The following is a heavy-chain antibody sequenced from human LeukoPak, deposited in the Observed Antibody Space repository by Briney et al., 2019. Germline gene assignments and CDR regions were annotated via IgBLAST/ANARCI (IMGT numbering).Heavy chain of an antibody. CDR1: GFTFSSNY. CDR2: IYAGGGT. Sequence: GGSLRLSCAASGFTFSSNYMSWVRRAPGKGLEWVSLIYAGGGTYYADSVRGRFTISRDKSKNTLYFQLNSLRAEDTAVYYCARTRGTYYFDYWGQGALVTVSS. CDR3: ARTRGTYYFDY. V-gene: IGHV3-53*01. J-gene: IGHJ4*02.